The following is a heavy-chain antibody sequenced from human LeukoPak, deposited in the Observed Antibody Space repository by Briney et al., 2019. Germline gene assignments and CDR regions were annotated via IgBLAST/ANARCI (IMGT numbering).Heavy chain of an antibody. CDR1: GFTFSSYA. V-gene: IGHV3-23*01. Sequence: GGSLRLSCAASGFTFSSYAMSWVRQAPGKGLEWVSAITGSGGSTYYADSVKGRFTISRDSSKNTLSLQMYSLRAEDTAVYYCARDAVSLAAAGTSDYWGQGSLVTVSS. J-gene: IGHJ4*02. D-gene: IGHD6-13*01. CDR3: ARDAVSLAAAGTSDY. CDR2: ITGSGGST.